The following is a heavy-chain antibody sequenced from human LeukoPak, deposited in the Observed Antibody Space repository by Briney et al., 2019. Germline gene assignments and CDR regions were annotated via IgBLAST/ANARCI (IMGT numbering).Heavy chain of an antibody. V-gene: IGHV1-18*01. Sequence: ASVKVSCKASGYTFTSYGISWVRQAPGQGLEWMGWISTDNGKTNYAQKLQGRVTMTTDTSTSTTYMELRSLRSDDTAVYYCARDRSLGYWYFDLWGRGTLVTVSS. CDR2: ISTDNGKT. CDR3: ARDRSLGYWYFDL. D-gene: IGHD3-16*01. CDR1: GYTFTSYG. J-gene: IGHJ2*01.